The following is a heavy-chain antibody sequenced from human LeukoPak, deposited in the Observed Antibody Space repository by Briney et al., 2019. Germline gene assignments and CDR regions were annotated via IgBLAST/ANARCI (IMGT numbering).Heavy chain of an antibody. D-gene: IGHD5-18*01. Sequence: SSVKVSCKASGGTFSSYAISWVRQAPGQGLEWMGRIIPIFGTTNYAQKFQGRVTITTGESTSTAYMELSSLRSEDTAVYYCARVRLTAMARFDYWGQGTLVTVSS. CDR2: IIPIFGTT. J-gene: IGHJ4*02. V-gene: IGHV1-69*05. CDR1: GGTFSSYA. CDR3: ARVRLTAMARFDY.